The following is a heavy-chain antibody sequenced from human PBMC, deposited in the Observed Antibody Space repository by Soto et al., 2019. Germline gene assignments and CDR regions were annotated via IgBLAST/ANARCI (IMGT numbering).Heavy chain of an antibody. CDR3: ARGISHNYGRFDP. D-gene: IGHD4-17*01. V-gene: IGHV4-34*01. Sequence: PSETLSLTCAVFGGSFSTYYWTWIRQTPGKGLEWIGEINHRGTTNYNPSLESRVTMSVDTSKNQFSLRLTSVTAADSAVYYCARGISHNYGRFDPWGHGTLVTVSS. CDR2: INHRGTT. CDR1: GGSFSTYY. J-gene: IGHJ5*02.